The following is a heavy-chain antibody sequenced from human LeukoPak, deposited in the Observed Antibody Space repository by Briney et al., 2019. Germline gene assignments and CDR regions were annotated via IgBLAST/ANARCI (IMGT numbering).Heavy chain of an antibody. V-gene: IGHV3-74*01. J-gene: IGHJ3*02. CDR2: INGDGGDA. CDR1: GFTFSNYW. D-gene: IGHD2-15*01. CDR3: ATLRQEAAFDDFDI. Sequence: QTGGSLRLSCAASGFTFSNYWMHWVRQAPGKGLVWVSRINGDGGDANYADSVQGRFTISRDNAKNTLFLQMNSLRAGDTAVYYCATLRQEAAFDDFDIWGQGTMVTVSS.